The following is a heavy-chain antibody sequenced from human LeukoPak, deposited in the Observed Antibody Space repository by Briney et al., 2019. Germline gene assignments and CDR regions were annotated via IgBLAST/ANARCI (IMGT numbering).Heavy chain of an antibody. D-gene: IGHD2-2*01. J-gene: IGHJ6*03. CDR2: IGAYNGNT. Sequence: ASVKVSCKASGYTFSNYGISWVRQAPGQGLEWMGWIGAYNGNTNNAQKHQGRVTMTTDTSTSTAYMKLRSLRSDDTAVYYCARGYCSSTSCYYYYYMDVWGKGTTVTVPS. CDR3: ARGYCSSTSCYYYYYMDV. CDR1: GYTFSNYG. V-gene: IGHV1-18*01.